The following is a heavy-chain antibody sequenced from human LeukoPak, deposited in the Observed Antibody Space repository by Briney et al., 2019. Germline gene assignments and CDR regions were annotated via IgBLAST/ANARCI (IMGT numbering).Heavy chain of an antibody. CDR1: GYTFTGYY. V-gene: IGHV1-2*02. D-gene: IGHD3-22*01. Sequence: SVKVSCKASGYTFTGYYMHWVRQAPGQGLEWMGWINPNSGGTNYAQKFQGRVTMTRDTSISTAYMELSRLRSDDAAVYYCARDYYDSSGYYYVLDYWGQGTLVTVSS. CDR3: ARDYYDSSGYYYVLDY. CDR2: INPNSGGT. J-gene: IGHJ4*02.